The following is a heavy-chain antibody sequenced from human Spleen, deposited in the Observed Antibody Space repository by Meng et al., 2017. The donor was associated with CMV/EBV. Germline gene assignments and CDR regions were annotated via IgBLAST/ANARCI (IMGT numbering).Heavy chain of an antibody. D-gene: IGHD6-6*01. V-gene: IGHV1-46*01. Sequence: ASVKVSCKASGYTFTSYYMHWVRQAPGQGLEWMGIINPSGGSTSYAQKFQGRVTMTRDTSTSTVYMELSSLRSEDTAVYYCARDRGYSSSSGGWFDPWGQGTLVTVSS. CDR2: INPSGGST. CDR3: ARDRGYSSSSGGWFDP. J-gene: IGHJ5*02. CDR1: GYTFTSYY.